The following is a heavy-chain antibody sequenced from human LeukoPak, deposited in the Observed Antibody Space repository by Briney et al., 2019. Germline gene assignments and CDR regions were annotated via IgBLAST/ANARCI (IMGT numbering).Heavy chain of an antibody. CDR3: ARRDSSGYYNSNWFDP. CDR1: GFTFGDYG. Sequence: PGGSLRLSCTASGFTFGDYGVTWVRRAPGKGLVWVSRINSDGSSTSYADSVKGRFTISRDNAKNTLYLQMNGLRAEDTAVYYCARRDSSGYYNSNWFDPWGQGTLVTVSS. D-gene: IGHD3-22*01. V-gene: IGHV3-74*01. J-gene: IGHJ5*02. CDR2: INSDGSST.